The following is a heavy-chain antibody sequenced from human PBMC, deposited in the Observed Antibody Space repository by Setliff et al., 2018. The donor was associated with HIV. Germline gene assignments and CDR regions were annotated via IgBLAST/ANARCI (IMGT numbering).Heavy chain of an antibody. CDR3: ARDPSGSDAFDI. D-gene: IGHD6-6*01. CDR2: IYYSGST. Sequence: PSETLSLTCVVSSESINIHNWWTWVRQPPGKGLEWIGEIYYSGSTDYNPSLKSRVTISVDKSKNQFSLKLSSVTAADTAVYFCARDPSGSDAFDIWGQGTMVTVSS. CDR1: SESINIHNW. J-gene: IGHJ3*02. V-gene: IGHV4-4*02.